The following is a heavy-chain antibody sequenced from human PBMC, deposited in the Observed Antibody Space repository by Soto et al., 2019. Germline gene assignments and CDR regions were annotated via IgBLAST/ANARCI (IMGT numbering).Heavy chain of an antibody. J-gene: IGHJ4*02. CDR2: ISGSSDYI. D-gene: IGHD6-19*01. V-gene: IGHV3-21*01. CDR1: GLTFSNFG. Sequence: EVHLVESGGGLVKPGGSLRLACAASGLTFSNFGMNWVRQAPGKGLEWVSFISGSSDYIYYADSVKGRFTISRDNAKNSLYLQMNSLRADDAAVYYCAREGSSGWFYFDSWGQGTLVTVSS. CDR3: AREGSSGWFYFDS.